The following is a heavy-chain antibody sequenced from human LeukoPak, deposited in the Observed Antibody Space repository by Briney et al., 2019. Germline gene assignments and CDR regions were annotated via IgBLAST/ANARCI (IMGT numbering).Heavy chain of an antibody. CDR3: ARSRPNCSGGSCYRGGWFDP. J-gene: IGHJ5*02. CDR2: INHSGST. D-gene: IGHD2-15*01. CDR1: GGSFSGYY. V-gene: IGHV4-34*01. Sequence: SETLSLTCAVYGGSFSGYYWSWIRQPPGKGLEWIGEINHSGSTNYNPSLKSRVTISVDTSKNQFSLKLSSVTAADTAVYYCARSRPNCSGGSCYRGGWFDPWGQGTLVTVSS.